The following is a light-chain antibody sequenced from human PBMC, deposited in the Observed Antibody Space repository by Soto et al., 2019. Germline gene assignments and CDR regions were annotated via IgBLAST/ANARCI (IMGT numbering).Light chain of an antibody. Sequence: EIVMTQAPATLSVARGERATLSCRASQSVSSNLAWYQQKPGQAPRLLIYGASTRATGIPARFSGSGSGTEFTLTISSLQFYFFAMSYCQQYTHSLRTFRQSTNV. J-gene: IGKJ1*01. CDR1: QSVSSN. CDR2: GAS. CDR3: QQYTHSLRT. V-gene: IGKV3-15*01.